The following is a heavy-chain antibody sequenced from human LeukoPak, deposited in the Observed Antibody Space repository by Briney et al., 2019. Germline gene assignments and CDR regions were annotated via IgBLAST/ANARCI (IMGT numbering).Heavy chain of an antibody. D-gene: IGHD1-26*01. J-gene: IGHJ4*02. V-gene: IGHV3-7*01. Sequence: GGSLRLSCAASRFTFSTSWMTWVRQAPGKGLEWVANINQDGSSQVYVDSVKGRFAISRDNAKNSLYLQMNSLRAEDTAVYYCARTVVGATGDYWGQGTLVTVSS. CDR1: RFTFSTSW. CDR2: INQDGSSQ. CDR3: ARTVVGATGDY.